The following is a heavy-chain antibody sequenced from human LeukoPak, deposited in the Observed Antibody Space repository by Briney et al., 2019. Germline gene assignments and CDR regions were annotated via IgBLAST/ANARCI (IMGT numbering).Heavy chain of an antibody. J-gene: IGHJ3*02. CDR2: IYTSGST. V-gene: IGHV4-4*07. D-gene: IGHD2-2*01. CDR3: ARTGYCSSTSCYGDDAFDI. Sequence: PSETLSLTCTVSGGSISSYYWSWIRQPAGKGLEWIGRIYTSGSTNYNPSLKSRVTMSVDTSKNQFSLKLSSVTAADTAVYYCARTGYCSSTSCYGDDAFDIWGQGTMVTVSS. CDR1: GGSISSYY.